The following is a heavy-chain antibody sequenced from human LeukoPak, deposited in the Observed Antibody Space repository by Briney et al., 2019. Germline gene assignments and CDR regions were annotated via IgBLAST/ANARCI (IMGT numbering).Heavy chain of an antibody. D-gene: IGHD3-10*01. V-gene: IGHV4-39*01. CDR3: ARRAGGRITMVRAPFDP. CDR2: IYYSGST. CDR1: GGSISSSSYY. Sequence: PSETLSLTCTVSGGSISSSSYYWGWIRQPPGKGLEWIGSIYYSGSTYYNPSLKSRVTISVDTSKNQFSLKLSSVTAADTAVYYCARRAGGRITMVRAPFDPWGQGTLVTVSS. J-gene: IGHJ5*02.